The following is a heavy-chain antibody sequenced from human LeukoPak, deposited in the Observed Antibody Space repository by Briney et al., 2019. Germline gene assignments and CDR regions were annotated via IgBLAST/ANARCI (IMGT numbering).Heavy chain of an antibody. Sequence: GASVQVSCKGSGYSFSNHGITWVRQAPGQGLEWIGWISPHKGNTNYQQRLQGRLIMTTDASTSTAYMELRDLRSDDTAIYYCVRDQQQGDHYSFYYMDFWGEGTTVIVSS. CDR1: GYSFSNHG. D-gene: IGHD1/OR15-1a*01. CDR3: VRDQQQGDHYSFYYMDF. CDR2: ISPHKGNT. V-gene: IGHV1-18*01. J-gene: IGHJ6*03.